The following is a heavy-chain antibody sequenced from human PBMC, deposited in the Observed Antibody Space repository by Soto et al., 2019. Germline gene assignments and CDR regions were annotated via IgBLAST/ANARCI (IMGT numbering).Heavy chain of an antibody. V-gene: IGHV1-69*12. CDR2: IIPIFGTA. J-gene: IGHJ2*01. CDR1: GGTFSSYA. CDR3: AREMGDGYTPWYFDL. D-gene: IGHD5-12*01. Sequence: QVQLVQSGAEVKKPGSSVKVPCKASGGTFSSYAISWVRQAPGQGLEWMGGIIPIFGTANYAQKFQGRVTITADESTSTAYMELSSLRSEDTAVYYCAREMGDGYTPWYFDLWGRGTLVTVSS.